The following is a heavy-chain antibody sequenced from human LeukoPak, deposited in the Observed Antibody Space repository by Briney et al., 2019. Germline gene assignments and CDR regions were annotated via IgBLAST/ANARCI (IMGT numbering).Heavy chain of an antibody. CDR2: IYTSGST. Sequence: SETLSLTCTVSGGSISSYYWSWIRQPAGKGLEWIGRIYTSGSTNYNPSLKSRVTMSVDTSKNQFSLKLSSVTAADTAVYYCAREGPYSSSWYYFDYWGQGTLVTVSS. D-gene: IGHD6-13*01. CDR1: GGSISSYY. V-gene: IGHV4-4*07. J-gene: IGHJ4*02. CDR3: AREGPYSSSWYYFDY.